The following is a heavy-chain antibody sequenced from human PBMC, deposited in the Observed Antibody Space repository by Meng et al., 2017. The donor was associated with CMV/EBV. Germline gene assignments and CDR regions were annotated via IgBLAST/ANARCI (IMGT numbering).Heavy chain of an antibody. CDR3: AAEYYDSSGYYYGYYSYYVMDV. J-gene: IGHJ6*02. V-gene: IGHV1-58*01. CDR1: GFTFTSSA. Sequence: SVKVSCKASGFTFTSSAVQWVRQARGQRLEWIGWIVVGSGNTNYAQKFQERVTITRDTSTSTAYMELSSLRSEDTAVYYCAAEYYDSSGYYYGYYSYYVMDVWGQGTTVTVSS. D-gene: IGHD3-22*01. CDR2: IVVGSGNT.